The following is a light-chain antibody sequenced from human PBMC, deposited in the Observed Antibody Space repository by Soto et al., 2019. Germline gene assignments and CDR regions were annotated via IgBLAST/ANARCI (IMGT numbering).Light chain of an antibody. Sequence: QSALTQPASVSGSPGQSITISCTGTSTDIGSYNLVSWYQQHPGKAPKLMIYEGSKRPSGVSNRFSGSKSGNTASLTISGLQAEDDADYYCAAWHDSLNGPVFGGGTKVTVL. V-gene: IGLV2-23*01. CDR1: STDIGSYNL. J-gene: IGLJ3*02. CDR3: AAWHDSLNGPV. CDR2: EGS.